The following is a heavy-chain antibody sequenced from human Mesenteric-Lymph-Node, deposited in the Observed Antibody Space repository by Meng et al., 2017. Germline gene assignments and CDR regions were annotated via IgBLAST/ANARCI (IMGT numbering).Heavy chain of an antibody. J-gene: IGHJ5*02. CDR1: GFTFSNYY. V-gene: IGHV3-66*02. CDR3: ARVPALTAMVTPGWFDP. Sequence: GGSLRLSCAASGFTFSNYYMSWVRQAPGKGLEWVSVIYSGGSTYYADSVKGRFTISRDNSKNTLYLQMNSLRAEDTAVYYCARVPALTAMVTPGWFDPWGQGTLVTVSS. CDR2: IYSGGST. D-gene: IGHD5-18*01.